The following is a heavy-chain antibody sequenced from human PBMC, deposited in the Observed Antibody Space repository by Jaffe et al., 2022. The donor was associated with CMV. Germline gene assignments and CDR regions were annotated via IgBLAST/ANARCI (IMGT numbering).Heavy chain of an antibody. CDR3: AADNYYDSSGYSASWYFDL. CDR2: IVVGSGNT. Sequence: QMQLVQSGPEVKKPGTSVKVSCKASGFTFTSSAVQWVRQARGQRLEWIGWIVVGSGNTNYAQKFQERVTITRDMSTSTAYMELSSLRSEDTAVYYCAADNYYDSSGYSASWYFDLWGRGTLVTVSS. D-gene: IGHD3-22*01. J-gene: IGHJ2*01. V-gene: IGHV1-58*01. CDR1: GFTFTSSA.